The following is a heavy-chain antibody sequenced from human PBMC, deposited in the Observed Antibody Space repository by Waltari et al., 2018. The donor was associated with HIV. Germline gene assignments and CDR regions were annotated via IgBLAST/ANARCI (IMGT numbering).Heavy chain of an antibody. CDR3: ARDPRRDPTLYYFDY. CDR1: GFTFRSYS. Sequence: EVQLVESGGGLVKPGGSLKLSCAACGFTFRSYSLNWVRQAPGKGLEWVSSISSSSSYIYYADSVKGRFTISRDNAKNSLYLQMNSLRAEDTAVYYCARDPRRDPTLYYFDYWGQGTLVTVSS. V-gene: IGHV3-21*01. J-gene: IGHJ4*02. D-gene: IGHD1-26*01. CDR2: ISSSSSYI.